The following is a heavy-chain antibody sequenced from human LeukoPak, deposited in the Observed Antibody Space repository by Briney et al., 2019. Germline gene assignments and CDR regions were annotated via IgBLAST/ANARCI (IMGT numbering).Heavy chain of an antibody. Sequence: SETLSLTCTVSGGSISNYYWSWIRQPPGKGLEWIGYIYYSGSTNYNPSLKSRVTISVDTSKNQFSLKLSSVTAADTAVYYCARAKTNFGYYFDYWGQGTLVTVSS. V-gene: IGHV4-59*01. CDR3: ARAKTNFGYYFDY. D-gene: IGHD3-16*01. CDR2: IYYSGST. J-gene: IGHJ4*02. CDR1: GGSISNYY.